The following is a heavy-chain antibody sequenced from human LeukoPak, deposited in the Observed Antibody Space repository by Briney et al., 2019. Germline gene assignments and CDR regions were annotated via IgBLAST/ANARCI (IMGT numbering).Heavy chain of an antibody. CDR1: GFTFSSYA. CDR3: AKDLVRGVIRDLTGYGMDV. J-gene: IGHJ6*02. V-gene: IGHV3-23*01. CDR2: IRGSDDST. D-gene: IGHD3-10*02. Sequence: GGSLRLSCAASGFTFSSYAMTWVRQAPGEGLEWGSTIRGSDDSTYYADSVKGRFTISRDNSKNTLYLQMNSLRAEDTAVYYCAKDLVRGVIRDLTGYGMDVWGQGTTVTVSS.